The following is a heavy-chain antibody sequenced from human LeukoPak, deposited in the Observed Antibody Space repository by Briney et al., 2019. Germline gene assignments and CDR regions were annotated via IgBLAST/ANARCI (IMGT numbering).Heavy chain of an antibody. V-gene: IGHV1-69*01. CDR3: ARELTYYDFWSGYLSFDY. CDR2: IIPIFGTA. D-gene: IGHD3-3*01. J-gene: IGHJ4*02. Sequence: GSSVKVSCKASGGTFSIYAISWVRQAPGQGLEWMGGIIPIFGTANYAQKFQGRVTITADESTSTAYMELSSLRSEDTAVYYCARELTYYDFWSGYLSFDYWGQGTLVTVSS. CDR1: GGTFSIYA.